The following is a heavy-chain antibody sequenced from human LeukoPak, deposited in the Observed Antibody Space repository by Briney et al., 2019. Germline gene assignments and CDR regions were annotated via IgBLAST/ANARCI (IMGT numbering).Heavy chain of an antibody. Sequence: GGSLRLSCAASGFTFSSYGMHWVRQAPGKGLEWVAFIRYDGSNKYYADSVKGRFTISRDNSKNTLYLQMNSLRAEDTAVYYCARIDIAVASAFILDAFGIWGQGTMVTVSS. V-gene: IGHV3-30*02. D-gene: IGHD2-2*01. CDR3: ARIDIAVASAFILDAFGI. J-gene: IGHJ3*02. CDR2: IRYDGSNK. CDR1: GFTFSSYG.